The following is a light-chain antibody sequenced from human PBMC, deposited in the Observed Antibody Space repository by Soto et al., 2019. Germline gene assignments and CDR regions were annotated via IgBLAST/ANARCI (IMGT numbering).Light chain of an antibody. CDR2: AAS. V-gene: IGKV1-39*01. CDR1: QSISSY. CDR3: QQSYSTLLT. J-gene: IGKJ4*01. Sequence: DIQMTQKPSSLSASVGDRVTITCRASQSISSYLNWYQQKPGKAPKLLIYAASSLQSGVPSRFSGSGSGTDFTLTISSLQPEDFATYYCQQSYSTLLTFGGGTKVDIK.